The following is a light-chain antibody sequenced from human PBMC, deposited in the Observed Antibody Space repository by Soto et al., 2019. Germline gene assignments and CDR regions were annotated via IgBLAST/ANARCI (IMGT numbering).Light chain of an antibody. Sequence: EIVLTQSPGTLSLSPGERATLSCRASQTVSSSFLGWYQQKPGQAPRLLIYGASSRATGIPDRFSGSGSGTDFTLTISGLEPEDFAVYYCQQYGSSPPLSFGGGTKVDIK. CDR2: GAS. V-gene: IGKV3-20*01. CDR3: QQYGSSPPLS. J-gene: IGKJ4*01. CDR1: QTVSSSF.